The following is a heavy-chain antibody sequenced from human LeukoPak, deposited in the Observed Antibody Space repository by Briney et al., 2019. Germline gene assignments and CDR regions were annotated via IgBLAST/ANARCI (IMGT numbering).Heavy chain of an antibody. Sequence: GRSLRLSCAASGFTLSSYGMHWVRQAPGKGLEWVAVIWYDGSNKYYADSVKGRFTISRDNSKNTLYLQMNSLRAEDTAVYYCARDPAAGTLDYWGQGTLVTVSS. D-gene: IGHD6-13*01. CDR1: GFTLSSYG. V-gene: IGHV3-33*01. CDR2: IWYDGSNK. CDR3: ARDPAAGTLDY. J-gene: IGHJ4*02.